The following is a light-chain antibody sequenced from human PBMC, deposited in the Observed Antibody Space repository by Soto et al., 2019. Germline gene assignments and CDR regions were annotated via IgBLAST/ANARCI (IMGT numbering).Light chain of an antibody. V-gene: IGLV2-14*03. CDR1: SSDVGGYNY. CDR3: SSSTSTSTLV. Sequence: QSALTQPASVSGSPGQSITISCTGTSSDVGGYNYVSWYQQHPGKAPKLIIYGVSNRPSGISNRFSGSKSGNTASLTISGLQDEDEAEYYCSSSTSTSTLVFGGGTKVTVL. J-gene: IGLJ2*01. CDR2: GVS.